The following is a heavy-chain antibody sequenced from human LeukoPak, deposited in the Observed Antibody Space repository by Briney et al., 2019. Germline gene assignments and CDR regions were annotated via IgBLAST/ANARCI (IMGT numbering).Heavy chain of an antibody. CDR3: ARVRYGELDV. D-gene: IGHD4-17*01. Sequence: GGSLRLSCAASGFPLSRYAMSWVRQAPGKGLEWVSSMSGSGSSTYYADSVKGRFTISRDDSKNTLYLQMNSLRAEDTAVYYCARVRYGELDVWGQRTTVTVSS. CDR2: MSGSGSST. J-gene: IGHJ6*02. CDR1: GFPLSRYA. V-gene: IGHV3-23*01.